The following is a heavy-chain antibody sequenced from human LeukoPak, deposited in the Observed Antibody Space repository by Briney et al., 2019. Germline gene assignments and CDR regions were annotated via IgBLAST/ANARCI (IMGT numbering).Heavy chain of an antibody. CDR2: ISGSGGST. Sequence: GGSLRLSCAASGFTFSSYSMNWVRQAPGKGLEWVSAISGSGGSTYYADSVKGRFTISRDNSKNTLYLQLNSLRAEDTAVYYCAKSERITVAGIDYWGQGTLVTVSS. V-gene: IGHV3-23*01. D-gene: IGHD6-19*01. CDR3: AKSERITVAGIDY. CDR1: GFTFSSYS. J-gene: IGHJ4*02.